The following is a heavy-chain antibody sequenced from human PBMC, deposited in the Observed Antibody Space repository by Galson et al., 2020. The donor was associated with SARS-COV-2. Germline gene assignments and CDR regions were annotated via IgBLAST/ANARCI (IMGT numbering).Heavy chain of an antibody. J-gene: IGHJ4*02. D-gene: IGHD3-22*01. CDR1: GFTFSNAW. CDR2: IKSKTDGGTT. CDR3: TTDRLPEVMSYYDSSGDWVHVMAYRAFDS. V-gene: IGHV3-15*01. Sequence: GGSLRLSCAASGFTFSNAWMSWVRQAPGKGLEWVGRIKSKTDGGTTDYAAPVKGRFTISRDDSKNTLYLQMNSLKTEDTAVYYCTTDRLPEVMSYYDSSGDWVHVMAYRAFDSWGQGTLVTVSS.